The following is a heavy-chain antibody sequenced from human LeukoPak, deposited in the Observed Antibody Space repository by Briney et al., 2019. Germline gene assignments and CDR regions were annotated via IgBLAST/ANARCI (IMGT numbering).Heavy chain of an antibody. Sequence: ASVKVSCKASGHTFTSNFVHWVRRAPGQGLEWMAVLNPSDGDTTYAQKFQRRITMTRDTSTGTVYMELSSLRSEDTAVYYCAGETDAFDYWGQGTLVTVSS. V-gene: IGHV1-46*03. J-gene: IGHJ4*02. CDR1: GHTFTSNF. CDR3: AGETDAFDY. CDR2: LNPSDGDT.